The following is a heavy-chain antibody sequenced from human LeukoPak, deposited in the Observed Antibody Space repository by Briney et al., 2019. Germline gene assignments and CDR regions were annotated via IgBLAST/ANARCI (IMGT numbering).Heavy chain of an antibody. CDR1: GGTFSSYA. CDR2: IIPILGIA. Sequence: SVKVSCTASGGTFSSYAISWVRQAPGQGLEWMGRIIPILGIANYAQKFQGRVTITADKSTSTAYMELSSLRSEDTAVYYSARGRDDGYNSVDYWGQGTLVTVSS. V-gene: IGHV1-69*04. J-gene: IGHJ4*02. CDR3: ARGRDDGYNSVDY. D-gene: IGHD5-24*01.